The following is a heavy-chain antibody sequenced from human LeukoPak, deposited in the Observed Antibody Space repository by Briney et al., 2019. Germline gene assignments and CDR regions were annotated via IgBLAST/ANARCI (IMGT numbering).Heavy chain of an antibody. Sequence: AGSLTLSCSASGFTCSSYWMSWLRQAPGKGLEWVANIKQDGSEKYYVDSVKGRFTISRDNAKNSLYLQMNSLRAEDTAVYYCARDGYSVELDYWGQGTLVTVSS. V-gene: IGHV3-7*01. CDR3: ARDGYSVELDY. CDR2: IKQDGSEK. D-gene: IGHD5/OR15-5a*01. CDR1: GFTCSSYW. J-gene: IGHJ4*02.